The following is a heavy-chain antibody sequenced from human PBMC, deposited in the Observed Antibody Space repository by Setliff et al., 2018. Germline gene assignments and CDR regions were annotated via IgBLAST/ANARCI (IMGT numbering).Heavy chain of an antibody. Sequence: GSLRLSCAASGFTFSSYAMSWVRQAPGKGLEWVSAITTSGGSTYYADSVKGRFTISRDDSKNTLYLQMLSLRAEDTAVYYCAKGGSDFWSELDYWGQGTLVTVSS. CDR1: GFTFSSYA. J-gene: IGHJ4*02. V-gene: IGHV3-23*01. CDR2: ITTSGGST. CDR3: AKGGSDFWSELDY. D-gene: IGHD3-3*01.